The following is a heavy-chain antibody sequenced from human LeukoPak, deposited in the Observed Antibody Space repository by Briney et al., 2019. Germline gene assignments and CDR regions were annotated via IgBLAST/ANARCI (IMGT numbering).Heavy chain of an antibody. CDR3: ARVPNLMITFGGVIVIRRSYYFDY. Sequence: PSETLSLTCAVYGGSFSGYYWSWIRQPPGKGLEWIGEINHSGSTNYNPSLKSRVTISVDTSKNQFSLKLSSVTAADTAVYYCARVPNLMITFGGVIVIRRSYYFDYWGQGTLVTVSS. J-gene: IGHJ4*02. CDR1: GGSFSGYY. CDR2: INHSGST. D-gene: IGHD3-16*02. V-gene: IGHV4-34*01.